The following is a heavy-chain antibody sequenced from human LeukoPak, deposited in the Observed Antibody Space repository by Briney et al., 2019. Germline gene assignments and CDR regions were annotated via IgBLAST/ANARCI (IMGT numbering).Heavy chain of an antibody. Sequence: GSSVKVSCKASGGTFSSYAISWVRQAHGQGLEWMGGIIPIFGTANYAQKFQGRVTITADESTSTAYMELSSLRSEDTAVYYCARDRSSGWPPPYYFDYWGQGTLVTVSS. J-gene: IGHJ4*02. CDR3: ARDRSSGWPPPYYFDY. V-gene: IGHV1-69*01. CDR2: IIPIFGTA. D-gene: IGHD6-19*01. CDR1: GGTFSSYA.